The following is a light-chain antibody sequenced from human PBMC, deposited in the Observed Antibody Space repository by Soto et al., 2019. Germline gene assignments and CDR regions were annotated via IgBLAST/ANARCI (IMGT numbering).Light chain of an antibody. V-gene: IGLV2-23*01. CDR1: SSDVGGSGL. J-gene: IGLJ2*01. CDR2: EGF. CDR3: CSYAGRSTWDVV. Sequence: QSALTQPASVSGSPAQSITISCTGSSSDVGGSGLVSWYQFHPGKVPKLLIFEGFKRPSGVSNRFSGSKSGSTASLTISGLQTEDEADYYCCSYAGRSTWDVVFGGGTKLTVL.